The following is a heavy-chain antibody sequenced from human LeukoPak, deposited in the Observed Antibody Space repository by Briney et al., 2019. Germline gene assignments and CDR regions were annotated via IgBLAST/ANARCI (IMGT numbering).Heavy chain of an antibody. D-gene: IGHD2-15*01. V-gene: IGHV1-2*02. CDR1: GYTFTGYY. J-gene: IGHJ4*02. Sequence: ASVKVSCKASGYTFTGYYIHWVRQAPGQGLEWMGWINPNSGGTNYAQKFQDRVTMTTDTSTSTAYMELRSLRSDDTAVYYCARVGSPRVFDYWGQGTLVTVSS. CDR3: ARVGSPRVFDY. CDR2: INPNSGGT.